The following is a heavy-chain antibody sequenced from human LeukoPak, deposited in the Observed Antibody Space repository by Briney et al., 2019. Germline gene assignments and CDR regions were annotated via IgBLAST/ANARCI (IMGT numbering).Heavy chain of an antibody. CDR3: AKVRGYSYGRPDGYMDV. D-gene: IGHD5-18*01. V-gene: IGHV3-30*02. CDR2: IRYDGSNK. Sequence: GGSLRLSCAASGFTFSSYGMHWVRQAPGKGLEWVAFIRYDGSNKYYADSVKGRFTISRDNSKNTLYLQMNSLRAEDTAVYYCAKVRGYSYGRPDGYMDVWGKGTTVTVSS. J-gene: IGHJ6*03. CDR1: GFTFSSYG.